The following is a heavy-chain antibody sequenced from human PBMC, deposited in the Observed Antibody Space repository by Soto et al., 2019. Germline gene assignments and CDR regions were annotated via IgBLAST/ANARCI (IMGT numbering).Heavy chain of an antibody. D-gene: IGHD2-21*02. CDR2: VNPSGGHT. Sequence: QVQLMQSGAEVKKPGASVKVSCKASGDTFTDYYIHWVRQAPGQGLEWMGTVNPSGGHTTYAQHFMGRVTMTRDPSTSTLYMELTSLTSDDTAIYYCARGGPVVVVTAALDYWGQGTLVTVSS. V-gene: IGHV1-46*01. CDR3: ARGGPVVVVTAALDY. CDR1: GDTFTDYY. J-gene: IGHJ4*02.